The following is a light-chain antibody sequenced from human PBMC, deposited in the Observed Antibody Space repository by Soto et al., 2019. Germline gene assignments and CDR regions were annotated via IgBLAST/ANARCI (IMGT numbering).Light chain of an antibody. CDR3: QTWGTGIGV. Sequence: QPVLTQSPSASASLGASVKLTCTLSSGHSSYAIAWHQQQPEKGPRYLMKLNTDGSHSKGDGIPDRFSGSTSGAECYLTISSLPSEDAADYSCQTWGTGIGVFGGGTKLTVL. V-gene: IGLV4-69*01. CDR1: SGHSSYA. J-gene: IGLJ2*01. CDR2: LNTDGSH.